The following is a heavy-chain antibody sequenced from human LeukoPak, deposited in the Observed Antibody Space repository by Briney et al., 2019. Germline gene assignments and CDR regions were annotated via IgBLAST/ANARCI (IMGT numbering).Heavy chain of an antibody. D-gene: IGHD2-2*01. CDR3: ARRPSPLVVPAARFDP. Sequence: SETLSLTCTVSGGSISSYYWSWIRQPAGKGLEWIGRIYTSGSTNYNPSLKSRVTKSVDTSKNQFSLKLSSVTAADTAVYYCARRPSPLVVPAARFDPWGQGTLVTVSS. CDR2: IYTSGST. CDR1: GGSISSYY. V-gene: IGHV4-4*07. J-gene: IGHJ5*02.